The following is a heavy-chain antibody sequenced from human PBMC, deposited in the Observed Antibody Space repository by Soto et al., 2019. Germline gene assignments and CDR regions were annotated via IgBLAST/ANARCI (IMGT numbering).Heavy chain of an antibody. CDR3: ARGRGKFAF. V-gene: IGHV4-30-2*01. CDR2: IYHSGST. D-gene: IGHD3-10*01. CDR1: GGSISSGGYS. Sequence: SETLSLTCAVSGGSISSGGYSWSWIRQPPGKGLEWIGYIYHSGSTYYNPSLKSRVTISVDRSKNQFSLNLSSLTAADTAVYYCARGRGKFAFWGQGTLVTVSA. J-gene: IGHJ4*02.